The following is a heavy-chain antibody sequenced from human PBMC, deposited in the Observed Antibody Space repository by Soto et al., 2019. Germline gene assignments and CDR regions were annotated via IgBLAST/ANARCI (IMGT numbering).Heavy chain of an antibody. CDR1: GFSLSTSGVG. Sequence: SGPTLVNPTQTLTLTCTFSGFSLSTSGVGVAWIRQPPGKALEWLALIYWDDGKRYSPSLKTRLNITKDTSKNQVVLTLTNVDPVDTATYYCAHRLAYDISTGYYPFDYWGQGSLVTVSS. CDR2: IYWDDGK. CDR3: AHRLAYDISTGYYPFDY. V-gene: IGHV2-5*02. D-gene: IGHD3-9*01. J-gene: IGHJ4*02.